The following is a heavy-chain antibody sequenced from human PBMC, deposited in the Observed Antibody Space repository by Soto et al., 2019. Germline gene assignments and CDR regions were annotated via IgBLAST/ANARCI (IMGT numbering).Heavy chain of an antibody. V-gene: IGHV4-59*08. CDR1: GGSISSYY. Sequence: PSETLSLTCTVSGGSISSYYWSWIRQPPGKGLEWIGYIYYSGSTNYNPSLKSRVTISVDTSKNQFSLKLSSVTAADTAVYYCATSPDSRTGFDNWFDPWGQGTLVTVSS. D-gene: IGHD3-10*01. CDR3: ATSPDSRTGFDNWFDP. J-gene: IGHJ5*02. CDR2: IYYSGST.